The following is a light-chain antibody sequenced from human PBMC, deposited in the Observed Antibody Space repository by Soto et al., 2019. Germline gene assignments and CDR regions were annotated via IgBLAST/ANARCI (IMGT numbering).Light chain of an antibody. CDR2: AAS. CDR3: QQYNRWPFP. J-gene: IGKJ2*01. V-gene: IGKV3-15*01. CDR1: QPVSSH. Sequence: IEMTQSPSTLSVSPGEGATLSCRANQPVSSHLAWYQHKPGQAPRLLIHAASTRAPGVPVRFSGSGSGTEFTLTISSLQSEDFAVYYCQQYNRWPFPFGQGTKVDIK.